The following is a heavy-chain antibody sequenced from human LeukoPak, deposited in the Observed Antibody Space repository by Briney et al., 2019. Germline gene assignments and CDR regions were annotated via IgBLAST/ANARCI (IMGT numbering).Heavy chain of an antibody. J-gene: IGHJ6*03. V-gene: IGHV3-73*01. CDR1: GFTFSGSA. D-gene: IGHD2-2*01. Sequence: TGGSLRLSCAASGFTFSGSAMHWVRQASGKGLEWVGRIRSKANSYATAYAASVKGRFTISRDDSKNTAYLQMNSLKTEDTAVYYCTSSTSLLRGYYYYYMDVWGKGTTVTVSS. CDR2: IRSKANSYAT. CDR3: TSSTSLLRGYYYYYMDV.